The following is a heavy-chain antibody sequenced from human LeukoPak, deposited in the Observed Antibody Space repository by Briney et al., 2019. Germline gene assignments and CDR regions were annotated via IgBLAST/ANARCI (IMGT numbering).Heavy chain of an antibody. V-gene: IGHV3-11*04. D-gene: IGHD4-17*01. CDR2: IGSSGTTI. CDR3: ARDRMTTVTNDAFDI. Sequence: GGSLRLSCAASGFTFSDYYMSWIRQAPGKGLEWVSYIGSSGTTIYYADSVKGRFTISRDNAKNSLFLQMNSLRAEDTAVYYCARDRMTTVTNDAFDIWAKGQWSPSLQ. CDR1: GFTFSDYY. J-gene: IGHJ3*02.